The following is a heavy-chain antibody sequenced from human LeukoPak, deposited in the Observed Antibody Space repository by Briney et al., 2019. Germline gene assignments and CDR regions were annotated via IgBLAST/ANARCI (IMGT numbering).Heavy chain of an antibody. Sequence: ASVKVSYKASGYTFTCYDINWVRQATGQGLEWMGWMNPNSGNTGYAQKFQGRVTMTRDTSISTAYMELSTLRSEDTAVYYCARGPPEHPQGYWGQGSLVTVSS. J-gene: IGHJ4*02. CDR3: ARGPPEHPQGY. CDR1: GYTFTCYD. V-gene: IGHV1-8*01. D-gene: IGHD1-14*01. CDR2: MNPNSGNT.